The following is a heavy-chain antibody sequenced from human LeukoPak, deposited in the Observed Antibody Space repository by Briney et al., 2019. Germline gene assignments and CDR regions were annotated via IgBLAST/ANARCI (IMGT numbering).Heavy chain of an antibody. D-gene: IGHD2-21*02. CDR1: GLTFSSCS. CDR2: FSGSAGTT. CDR3: AKVTLSIVVVTAPAFDI. Sequence: GGSLRLSCEASGLTFSSCSMNWLRHSPGKGLECVSGFSGSAGTTYYTDPEKGLFTFSRDNSKITVFLQMPSLRAGDTAVYYCAKVTLSIVVVTAPAFDIWGQGTMVTVSS. V-gene: IGHV3-23*01. J-gene: IGHJ3*02.